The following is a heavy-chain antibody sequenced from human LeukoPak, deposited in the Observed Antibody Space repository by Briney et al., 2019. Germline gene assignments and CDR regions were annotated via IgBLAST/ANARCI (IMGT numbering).Heavy chain of an antibody. D-gene: IGHD2-8*01. J-gene: IGHJ3*02. CDR1: GGSISSSSYY. Sequence: SETLSLTCTVSGGSISSSSYYWGWIRQPRGKGLEWIGSIYYSGSTYYNPSLKSRVTISVDTSKNQFSLKLSSVTAADTAVYYCARDHVMGDAFDIWGQGTMVTVSS. V-gene: IGHV4-39*02. CDR3: ARDHVMGDAFDI. CDR2: IYYSGST.